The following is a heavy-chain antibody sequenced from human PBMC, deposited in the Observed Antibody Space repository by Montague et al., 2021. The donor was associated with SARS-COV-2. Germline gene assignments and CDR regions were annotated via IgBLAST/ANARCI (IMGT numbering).Heavy chain of an antibody. J-gene: IGHJ6*02. CDR3: ARVRYYGSGTSLGMDV. V-gene: IGHV4-59*12. CDR2: IYYSGST. Sequence: SETLSLTCTVSGGSISSYYWSWIRQPPGKGLEWIGYIYYSGSTNYNPSLKSRVTISVDTSKNQFSLKLSSVTAADTAVYYRARVRYYGSGTSLGMDVWGQGTTVTVSS. CDR1: GGSISSYY. D-gene: IGHD3-10*01.